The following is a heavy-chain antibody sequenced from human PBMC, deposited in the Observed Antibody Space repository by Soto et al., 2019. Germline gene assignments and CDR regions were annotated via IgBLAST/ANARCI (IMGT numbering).Heavy chain of an antibody. D-gene: IGHD2-15*01. CDR1: GYSFTSHW. CDR3: ARGAYCSGGSCYYYGMDV. CDR2: IFPGDSDT. Sequence: GESLKISCKGSGYSFTSHWIGWARQMPGKGLEWMGIIFPGDSDTRYSPSFQGQVTISADKSISTAYLQWSSLKASDTAMYYCARGAYCSGGSCYYYGMDVWGQGTTVTVSS. V-gene: IGHV5-51*01. J-gene: IGHJ6*02.